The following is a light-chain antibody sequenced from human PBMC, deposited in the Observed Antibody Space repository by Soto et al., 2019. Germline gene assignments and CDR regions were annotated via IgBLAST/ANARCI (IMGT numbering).Light chain of an antibody. Sequence: DIQMTQSPSSLSASVGDTVTITCRASQGINNFLAWFQQKPGKAPKSLIYGASSLQSGLPSKFSGSGSDTGFTLTISSLQPEDSATYFCQQYHSYPVTFGGGTKVVIK. V-gene: IGKV1-16*02. J-gene: IGKJ4*01. CDR3: QQYHSYPVT. CDR2: GAS. CDR1: QGINNF.